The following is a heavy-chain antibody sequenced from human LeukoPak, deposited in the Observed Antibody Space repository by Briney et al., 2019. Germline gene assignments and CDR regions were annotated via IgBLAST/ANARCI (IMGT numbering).Heavy chain of an antibody. CDR1: SGSISSSNYY. V-gene: IGHV4-39*01. CDR3: ARHVCGSSSCYSPPYNWFDP. J-gene: IGHJ5*02. D-gene: IGHD2-2*01. CDR2: IYYSGTT. Sequence: PSETLSLTCPVSSGSISSSNYYWGWIRQPPGKGLEWIGSIYYSGTTYYKPSLKSRVTISVDTSKNQFSLKLSSVTAADTAVYYCARHVCGSSSCYSPPYNWFDPCGQGTLVTVSS.